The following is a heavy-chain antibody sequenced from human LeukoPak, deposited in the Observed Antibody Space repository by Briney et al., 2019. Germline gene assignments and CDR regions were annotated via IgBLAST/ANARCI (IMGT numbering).Heavy chain of an antibody. CDR2: FDPEDGET. CDR3: ATPSLYDFWSGYSVESAFDI. V-gene: IGHV1-24*01. Sequence: ASVKVSCKVSGYTLTELSMHWVRQAPGKGLEWMGGFDPEDGETIYAQKFQGRVTMTEDTSTDTAYMELSSLRSEDTAVYYCATPSLYDFWSGYSVESAFDIWAKGQWSPSLQ. J-gene: IGHJ3*02. CDR1: GYTLTELS. D-gene: IGHD3-3*01.